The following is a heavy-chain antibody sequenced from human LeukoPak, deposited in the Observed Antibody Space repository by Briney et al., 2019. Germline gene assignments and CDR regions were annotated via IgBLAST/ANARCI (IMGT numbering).Heavy chain of an antibody. Sequence: GGSLRLSCATSGFTFSNYWMSWLRQAPGKGLVWVARLKSDGSSASYAESVKGRFTISRDNARSTLYLQMNSLRVDDTAVYYCAESDWFDPWGRGILVTVSS. J-gene: IGHJ5*01. V-gene: IGHV3-74*01. CDR2: LKSDGSSA. CDR3: AESDWFDP. CDR1: GFTFSNYW.